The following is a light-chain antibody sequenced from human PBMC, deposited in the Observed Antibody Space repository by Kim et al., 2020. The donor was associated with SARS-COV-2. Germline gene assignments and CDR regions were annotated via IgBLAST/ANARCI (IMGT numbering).Light chain of an antibody. CDR3: QQSYS. Sequence: SSLSASVGDRVTITCRASQSISSYLNWYQQKPGKAPKLLIYAAYSLQSGVPSRFSGSGSGTDFTLTISSLQPEDFATYYCQQSYSFGQGTKVEIK. J-gene: IGKJ1*01. CDR2: AAY. V-gene: IGKV1-39*01. CDR1: QSISSY.